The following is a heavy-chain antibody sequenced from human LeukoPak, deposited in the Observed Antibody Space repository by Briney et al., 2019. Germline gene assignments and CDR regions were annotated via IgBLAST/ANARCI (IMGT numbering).Heavy chain of an antibody. CDR3: AKSHYRGFGELFSNFDY. D-gene: IGHD3-10*01. CDR2: ISYDGSNK. J-gene: IGHJ4*02. CDR1: GFTFSSYG. V-gene: IGHV3-30*18. Sequence: GMSLRLSCAASGFTFSSYGRHWVRQAPGKGLEWVAVISYDGSNKYYADSVKGRFTISRDNSKNTLYLQMNSLRAEDTAVYYCAKSHYRGFGELFSNFDYWGQGTLVTVSS.